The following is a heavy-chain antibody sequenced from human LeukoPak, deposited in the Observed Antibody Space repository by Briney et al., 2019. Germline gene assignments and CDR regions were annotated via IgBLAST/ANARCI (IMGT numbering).Heavy chain of an antibody. V-gene: IGHV4-59*08. CDR2: IYYNGRT. Sequence: SETLSLTCTVSGGSISSYYWSWIRQPAGKGLEWIGYIYYNGRTKYNPSLKSRVTISVDTSKNQFSLKLSSVTAADTAVYYCARHSKDLIAAVYAFDIWGQGTMVTVSS. CDR1: GGSISSYY. J-gene: IGHJ3*02. CDR3: ARHSKDLIAAVYAFDI. D-gene: IGHD6-13*01.